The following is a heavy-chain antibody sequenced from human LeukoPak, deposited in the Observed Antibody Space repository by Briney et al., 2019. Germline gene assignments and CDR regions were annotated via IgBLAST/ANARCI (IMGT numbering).Heavy chain of an antibody. Sequence: ASVKVSCKASGGTFNSYAISWVRRAPGQGLEWMGWINPNSGGTNYAQKFQGRVTMTRDTSISTAYMELSRLRSDDTAVYYCARGGGDFDYWGQGTLVTVSS. V-gene: IGHV1-2*02. CDR3: ARGGGDFDY. J-gene: IGHJ4*02. CDR2: INPNSGGT. D-gene: IGHD4-17*01. CDR1: GGTFNSYA.